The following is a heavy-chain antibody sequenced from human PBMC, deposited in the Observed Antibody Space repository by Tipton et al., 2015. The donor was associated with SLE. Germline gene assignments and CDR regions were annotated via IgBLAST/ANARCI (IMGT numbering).Heavy chain of an antibody. Sequence: PGLVKPSETLSLTCAVSGYPISSGYYWGWIRQPPGKGLEWIGSIYHSGSTYYNPSLKSRVTISVDTSQNQFSLKLNSVTAADTAVYYCTRDPYYYDSSGSPYSYWGQGTLVTVSS. D-gene: IGHD3-22*01. CDR3: TRDPYYYDSSGSPYSY. J-gene: IGHJ4*02. CDR2: IYHSGST. V-gene: IGHV4-38-2*02. CDR1: GYPISSGYY.